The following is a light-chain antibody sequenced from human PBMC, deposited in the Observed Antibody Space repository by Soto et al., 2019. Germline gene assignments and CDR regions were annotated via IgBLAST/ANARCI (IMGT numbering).Light chain of an antibody. Sequence: DIQVTQSPSSLSASVGDRVTITCRASQSITTFLNWYQQKPGNAPKLLIYAASSLQTGVPSRFSGNGSGTDFTLTISSLQREDFATYYCQQAYGAPPTFGQGTKVDIK. V-gene: IGKV1-39*01. CDR3: QQAYGAPPT. J-gene: IGKJ1*01. CDR2: AAS. CDR1: QSITTF.